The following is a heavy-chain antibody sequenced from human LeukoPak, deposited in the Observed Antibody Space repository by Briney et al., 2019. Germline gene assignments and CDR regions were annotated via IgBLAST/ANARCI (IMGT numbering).Heavy chain of an antibody. CDR1: GFTFSSYV. V-gene: IGHV3-23*01. J-gene: IGHJ4*02. Sequence: PGGSLRLSCTASGFTFSSYVMNWVRQAPGKGLEWVSTIRGSGGSTYDADSVKGRLIISSDNSKNTLYLQMNSLRAEDTAVYYCAKGDYDYVWGSYRYFDYWGQGTLVTVSS. D-gene: IGHD3-16*02. CDR3: AKGDYDYVWGSYRYFDY. CDR2: IRGSGGST.